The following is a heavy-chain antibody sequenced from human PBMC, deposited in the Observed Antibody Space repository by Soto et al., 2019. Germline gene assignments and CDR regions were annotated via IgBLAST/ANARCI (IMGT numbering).Heavy chain of an antibody. CDR3: ARDPFSSGWYEGGWFDP. D-gene: IGHD6-19*01. CDR1: GYTFTSYY. CDR2: INPSGGST. J-gene: IGHJ5*02. Sequence: RASVKVSCKASGYTFTSYYMHWVRQAPGQGLEWMGIINPSGGSTSYAQKFQGRVTMTRDTSTSTVYMELSSLRSEDTAVYYCARDPFSSGWYEGGWFDPWGQGTLVTVSS. V-gene: IGHV1-46*01.